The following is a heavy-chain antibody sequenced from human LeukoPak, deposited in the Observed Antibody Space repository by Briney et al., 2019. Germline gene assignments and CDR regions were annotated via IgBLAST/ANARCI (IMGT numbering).Heavy chain of an antibody. CDR3: ARGGEDSSGYYSPYYYYYMDV. J-gene: IGHJ6*03. V-gene: IGHV4-34*01. CDR1: GGSFSGYY. CDR2: INHSGST. D-gene: IGHD3-22*01. Sequence: SETLSLTCAVYGGSFSGYYWSWIRQPPGKGLEWIGEINHSGSTNYNPSLKSRVTISVDTSKNQFSLKLSSVTAADTAVYYCARGGEDSSGYYSPYYYYYMDVWGKGTTVTVSS.